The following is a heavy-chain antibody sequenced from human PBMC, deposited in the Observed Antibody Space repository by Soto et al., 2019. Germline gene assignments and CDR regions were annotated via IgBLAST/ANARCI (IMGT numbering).Heavy chain of an antibody. Sequence: PGGSLRLACAASGFIFDNYAMTWVRQAPGKGLEWVASINDVGGSTYYADSVKGRFTISRDSSRNTLFLQMNSLRAEDTAIYYCAKVSSRERGYSYGASDYWGQGILVTVSS. V-gene: IGHV3-23*01. D-gene: IGHD5-18*01. CDR2: INDVGGST. J-gene: IGHJ4*02. CDR3: AKVSSRERGYSYGASDY. CDR1: GFIFDNYA.